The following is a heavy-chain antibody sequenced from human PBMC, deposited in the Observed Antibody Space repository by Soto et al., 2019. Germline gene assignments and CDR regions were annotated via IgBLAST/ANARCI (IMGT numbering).Heavy chain of an antibody. CDR3: ARARVVGNYFDY. J-gene: IGHJ4*02. V-gene: IGHV4-30-4*08. Sequence: PSETLSLTCVVYGGSFSGDYWSWVRQPPGKGLEWIGYIYYSGSTYYNPSLKSRLTISVDTSKNQLSLKLSSVTAADTAVYYCARARVVGNYFDYWGQGTLVTVSS. CDR2: IYYSGST. CDR1: GGSFSGDY. D-gene: IGHD3-10*01.